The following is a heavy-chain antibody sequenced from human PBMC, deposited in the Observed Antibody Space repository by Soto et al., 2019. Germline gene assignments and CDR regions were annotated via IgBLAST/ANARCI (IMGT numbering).Heavy chain of an antibody. V-gene: IGHV1-8*01. Sequence: ASVKVSCKASGYTFVNFDISWVRQAAGQGLEWLGWMNPGSGQTGYASKFQGRVAMTRDASTGTSHLELSSLTSGDTAVYYCARMSSAGILNWFDPWGQGTLVTVSS. CDR3: ARMSSAGILNWFDP. CDR1: GYTFVNFD. J-gene: IGHJ5*02. D-gene: IGHD6-13*01. CDR2: MNPGSGQT.